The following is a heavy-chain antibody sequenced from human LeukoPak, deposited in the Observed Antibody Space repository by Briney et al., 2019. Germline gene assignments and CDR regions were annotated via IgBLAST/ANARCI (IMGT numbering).Heavy chain of an antibody. Sequence: SETLSLTCAVSGNSVSSGGYSWNWIRQPPGKGLEWIGYISHSGSTYYNPSLKSRVTISVDRSKNQFSLKLSSVTAADTAVYYCAREWRTTVVTPTYGMDVWGQGTTVTVSS. CDR1: GNSVSSGGYS. V-gene: IGHV4-30-2*01. D-gene: IGHD4-23*01. CDR2: ISHSGST. J-gene: IGHJ6*02. CDR3: AREWRTTVVTPTYGMDV.